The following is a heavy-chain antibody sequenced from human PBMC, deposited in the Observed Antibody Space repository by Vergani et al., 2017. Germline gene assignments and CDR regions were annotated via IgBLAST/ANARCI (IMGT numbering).Heavy chain of an antibody. CDR3: ARRAERWETLLRDDFDV. J-gene: IGHJ3*01. V-gene: IGHV4-34*01. CDR1: GGSLSGYY. Sequence: QVQLQQWGPGLLKPSETLSLTCAVYGGSLSGYYWSWIRLAPGKGLEWIGEINHSGTINYNPTLKSPFNVSIYTSRDHFSLKLRSVSAADTAVYFCARRAERWETLLRDDFDVWGQGTFVTVSP. CDR2: INHSGTI. D-gene: IGHD1-26*01.